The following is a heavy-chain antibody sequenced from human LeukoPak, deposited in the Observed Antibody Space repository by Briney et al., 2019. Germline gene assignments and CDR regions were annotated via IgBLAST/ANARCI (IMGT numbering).Heavy chain of an antibody. V-gene: IGHV1-58*01. J-gene: IGHJ4*02. CDR2: IVVGSGNT. CDR1: GFTFTSSA. Sequence: SVKVSCKASGFTFTSSAVQWVRQARGQRLEWIGWIVVGSGNTNYAQKFQERVTITRDMSTSTAYMELSSLRSEDTAVYYCAADPFVDYYASSGYNYWGQGTLVTVSS. CDR3: AADPFVDYYASSGYNY. D-gene: IGHD3-22*01.